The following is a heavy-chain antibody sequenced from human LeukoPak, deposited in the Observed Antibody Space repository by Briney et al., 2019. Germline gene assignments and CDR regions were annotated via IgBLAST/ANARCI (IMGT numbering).Heavy chain of an antibody. V-gene: IGHV4-39*07. J-gene: IGHJ1*01. CDR3: ARSSRAAYDSSGYYYGYFQH. CDR1: GGSISSSSYY. CDR2: IYYSGST. Sequence: SETLSLTCTVSGGSISSSSYYWGWIRQPPGKGLEWIGSIYYSGSTYYNPSLKSRVTISVDTSKNQFSLKLSSVTAADTAVYYCARSSRAAYDSSGYYYGYFQHWGQGTLVTVSS. D-gene: IGHD3-22*01.